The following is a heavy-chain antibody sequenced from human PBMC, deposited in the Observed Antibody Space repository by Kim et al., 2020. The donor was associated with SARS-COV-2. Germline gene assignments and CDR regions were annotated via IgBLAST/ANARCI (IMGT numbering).Heavy chain of an antibody. CDR2: ISSTSYSI. V-gene: IGHV3-21*06. Sequence: GGSLRRSCAGSGFTFSSYSMVWVRQAPGKGLEWVSSISSTSYSIYYADSVKGRFTISRDNANNSLWLQMNNLRVDDTAIYYCALCSGGRCRTVGGLDPWG. J-gene: IGHJ5*02. CDR1: GFTFSSYS. CDR3: ALCSGGRCRTVGGLDP. D-gene: IGHD2-15*01.